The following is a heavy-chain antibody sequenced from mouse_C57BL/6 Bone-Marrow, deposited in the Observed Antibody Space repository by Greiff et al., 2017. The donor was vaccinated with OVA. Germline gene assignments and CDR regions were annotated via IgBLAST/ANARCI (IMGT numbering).Heavy chain of an antibody. J-gene: IGHJ1*03. Sequence: QVQLQQPGAELVMPGASVKLSCKASGYTFTSYWMHWVKQRPGQGLEWIGEIDPSDSYHNYNQKFKGKSTLTVDKSSSTAYMQLSSLTSDDSAVYDCARSSHWYFDVWGTGTTVTVSS. V-gene: IGHV1-69*01. CDR1: GYTFTSYW. CDR2: IDPSDSYH. CDR3: ARSSHWYFDV. D-gene: IGHD6-2*01.